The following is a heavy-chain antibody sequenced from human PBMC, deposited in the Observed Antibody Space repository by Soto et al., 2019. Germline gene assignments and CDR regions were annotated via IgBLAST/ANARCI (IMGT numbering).Heavy chain of an antibody. CDR2: ISYDGSNK. Sequence: GGSLRLSCAASGFTFSSYGMHWVRQAPGKGLEWVAVISYDGSNKYYADSVKGRFTISRDNSKSTLYLQMDSLRAEDTAVYYCAKDRVSVRHNYFDYWGQGTLVTVSS. CDR1: GFTFSSYG. V-gene: IGHV3-30*18. CDR3: AKDRVSVRHNYFDY. D-gene: IGHD2-21*01. J-gene: IGHJ4*02.